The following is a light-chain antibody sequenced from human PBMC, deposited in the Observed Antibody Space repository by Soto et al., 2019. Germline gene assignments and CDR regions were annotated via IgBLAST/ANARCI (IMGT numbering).Light chain of an antibody. CDR3: QQYDNLPSLT. Sequence: DIQMTQSPSTLSASVGDRVTITCRTSQSISSWLAWYQQKPGKAPKLLIYDASNLETGVPSRFSGSGSGTDFTFTISSLQPEDIATYYCQQYDNLPSLTFGGGTKVDIK. V-gene: IGKV1-33*01. J-gene: IGKJ4*01. CDR2: DAS. CDR1: QSISSW.